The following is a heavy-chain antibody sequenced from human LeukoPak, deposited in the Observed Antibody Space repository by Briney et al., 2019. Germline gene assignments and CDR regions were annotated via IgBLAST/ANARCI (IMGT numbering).Heavy chain of an antibody. J-gene: IGHJ5*02. CDR1: GYSFTSYW. Sequence: GESLKISCKGSGYSFTSYWIGWVRQMPGKGLEWMGIIYPGDSDTRYSPSFQGQVTISADKSISTAYLQWSSLKASDTAMYYCAREISYGSGSYHEAWFDPWGQGTLVTVSS. V-gene: IGHV5-51*01. CDR3: AREISYGSGSYHEAWFDP. CDR2: IYPGDSDT. D-gene: IGHD3-10*01.